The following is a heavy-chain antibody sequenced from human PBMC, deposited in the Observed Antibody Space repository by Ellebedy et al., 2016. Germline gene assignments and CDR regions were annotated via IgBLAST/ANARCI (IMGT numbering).Heavy chain of an antibody. V-gene: IGHV3-11*06. CDR1: GFTFSDYY. Sequence: GESLKISCAASGFTFSDYYMSWIRQAPGKGLEWVSYISSSSSYTNYADSVKGRFTISRDNAKNSLYLQMNSLRAEDTAVYYCASDYGGKAAFDIWGQGTMVTVSS. J-gene: IGHJ3*02. CDR2: ISSSSSYT. D-gene: IGHD4-23*01. CDR3: ASDYGGKAAFDI.